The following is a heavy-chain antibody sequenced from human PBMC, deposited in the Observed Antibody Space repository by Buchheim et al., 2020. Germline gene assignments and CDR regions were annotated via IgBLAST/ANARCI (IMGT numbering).Heavy chain of an antibody. Sequence: QVQLQESGPGLVKPSETLPLTCTVSGGSINTYYWSWIRQPPGKGLEWIGHIHSSGSTTYNPSLKGRVTMSVDPSRSPFSLRLTFVTAADTAVYYCARHYPSGSYPLDHWGQGSL. D-gene: IGHD3-10*01. CDR3: ARHYPSGSYPLDH. J-gene: IGHJ5*02. CDR2: IHSSGST. CDR1: GGSINTYY. V-gene: IGHV4-59*01.